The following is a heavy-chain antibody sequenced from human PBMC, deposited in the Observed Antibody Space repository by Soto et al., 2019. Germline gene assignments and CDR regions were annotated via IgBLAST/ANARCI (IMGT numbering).Heavy chain of an antibody. Sequence: QVQLVQSGAEVKKPGASVKVSCKASGYTFTSYAMHWVRQAPGQRLEWMGWINAGNGNTKYSQKFQGRVTITRDTPASTAYMELSSLRSEDTAVYYCARDRGLRYFDWLSHYNWFDPWGQGTLVTVSS. D-gene: IGHD3-9*01. CDR1: GYTFTSYA. CDR2: INAGNGNT. V-gene: IGHV1-3*01. CDR3: ARDRGLRYFDWLSHYNWFDP. J-gene: IGHJ5*02.